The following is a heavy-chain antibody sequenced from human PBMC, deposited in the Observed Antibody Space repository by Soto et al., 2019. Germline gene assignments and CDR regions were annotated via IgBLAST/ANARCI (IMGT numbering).Heavy chain of an antibody. CDR3: AGNDYGDSPFDY. V-gene: IGHV4-31*03. Sequence: HVQLQESGPGLVKPSQTLSLTCTVSGGSISSGGYYWSWIRQHPGKGLEWIGYIYYSGSTYYNPSLKCRVTISVDTSTNQFSLKLSSVTAADTAVYYCAGNDYGDSPFDYWGQGTLVTVSS. J-gene: IGHJ4*02. D-gene: IGHD4-17*01. CDR1: GGSISSGGYY. CDR2: IYYSGST.